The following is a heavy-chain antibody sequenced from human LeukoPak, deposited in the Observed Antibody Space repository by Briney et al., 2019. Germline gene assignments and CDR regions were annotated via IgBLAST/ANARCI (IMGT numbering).Heavy chain of an antibody. V-gene: IGHV1-46*01. CDR3: AGSSHQRNWFDP. J-gene: IGHJ5*02. Sequence: ASVKVSCKASGYTFTSHYIHWVRQAPGQGLEWMGIIAPGGGITRNAQKFQDRVTMSRDSSMSTVYMELSSLTSEDTAVYYCAGSSHQRNWFDPWGQGTLVTVS. CDR1: GYTFTSHY. D-gene: IGHD3-10*01. CDR2: IAPGGGIT.